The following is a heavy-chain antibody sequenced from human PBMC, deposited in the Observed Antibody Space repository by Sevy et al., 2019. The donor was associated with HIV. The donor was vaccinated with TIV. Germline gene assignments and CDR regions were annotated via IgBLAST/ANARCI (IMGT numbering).Heavy chain of an antibody. V-gene: IGHV1-69*06. D-gene: IGHD1-26*01. J-gene: IGHJ4*02. CDR1: GGTFSSYA. Sequence: ASVKVSCKASGGTFSSYAISWVRQAPGQGLEWMGGMIPIFGTANYAQKFQGRVTITADKSTSTAYMELSSLRSEDTAVYYCARGPITFGSGALFDYWGQGTLVTVSS. CDR2: MIPIFGTA. CDR3: ARGPITFGSGALFDY.